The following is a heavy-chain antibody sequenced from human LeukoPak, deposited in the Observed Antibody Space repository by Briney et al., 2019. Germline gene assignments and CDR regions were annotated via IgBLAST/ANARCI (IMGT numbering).Heavy chain of an antibody. V-gene: IGHV1-2*02. CDR2: INPNSGGT. Sequence: ASVKVSCKASGYTLTGYYLHWVRQAPGQGLEWMGWINPNSGGTTSAQKFQGRVTMTRDTSISTAYMELSRLRSDDTAVYYCASREWFGELSDYWGQGTLVTVSS. CDR1: GYTLTGYY. D-gene: IGHD3-10*01. J-gene: IGHJ4*02. CDR3: ASREWFGELSDY.